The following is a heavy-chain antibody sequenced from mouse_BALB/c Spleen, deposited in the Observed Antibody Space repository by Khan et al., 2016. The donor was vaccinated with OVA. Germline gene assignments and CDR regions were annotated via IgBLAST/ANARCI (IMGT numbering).Heavy chain of an antibody. J-gene: IGHJ3*01. CDR3: ATHLTGSFAY. CDR2: INSDGDYT. D-gene: IGHD4-1*01. CDR1: GFTFSPYS. V-gene: IGHV5-6*01. Sequence: EVELVESEGDLVKSGGSLKLSCAASGFTFSPYSMSWVRQTPDKRLEWVATINSDGDYTYYPDSVEGRFNISRDNAKNTLYLQMNSLKSEDTAMYYCATHLTGSFAYWGQGTLVTVSA.